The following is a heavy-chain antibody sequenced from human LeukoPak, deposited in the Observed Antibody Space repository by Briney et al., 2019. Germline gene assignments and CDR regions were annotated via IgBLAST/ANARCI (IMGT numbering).Heavy chain of an antibody. V-gene: IGHV3-23*01. J-gene: IGHJ4*02. CDR2: ISVNGITT. CDR3: ARDDFDY. Sequence: LTGGSLRLSCAASGFTFSSYAMSWVRQAPGKGLEWVSAISVNGITTYYADSVKGRFTISRDNAKNSLYLQMNSLRAEDTAVYYCARDDFDYWGQGTLVTVSS. CDR1: GFTFSSYA.